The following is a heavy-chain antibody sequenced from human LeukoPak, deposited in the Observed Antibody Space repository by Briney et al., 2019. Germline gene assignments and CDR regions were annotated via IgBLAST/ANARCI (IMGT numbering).Heavy chain of an antibody. Sequence: SETLSLTCTVSGYSISSGYYWGWIRQPPGKGLEWIGSIYHSGSTYYNPSLKSRVTISVDTSKNQFSLKLSSVTAADTAVYYCARAGGQFTFSGQLATTHDYWGQGTLVTVSS. CDR2: IYHSGST. J-gene: IGHJ4*02. V-gene: IGHV4-38-2*02. CDR1: GYSISSGYY. D-gene: IGHD6-6*01. CDR3: ARAGGQFTFSGQLATTHDY.